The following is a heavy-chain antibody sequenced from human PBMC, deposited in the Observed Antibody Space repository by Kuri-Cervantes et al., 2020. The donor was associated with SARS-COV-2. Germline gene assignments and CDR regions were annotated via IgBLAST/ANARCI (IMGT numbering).Heavy chain of an antibody. J-gene: IGHJ4*02. CDR3: ARDAYCGGDCYSGFSY. D-gene: IGHD2-21*02. CDR1: GYTFTSYY. CDR2: INPSGGST. V-gene: IGHV1-46*01. Sequence: ASVKVSCKASGYTFTSYYMHWVRQAPGQGLEWMGIINPSGGSTNYAQKFQGRVTITADKSTSTAYMELSSLRSEDTAVYYCARDAYCGGDCYSGFSYWGQGTLVTVSS.